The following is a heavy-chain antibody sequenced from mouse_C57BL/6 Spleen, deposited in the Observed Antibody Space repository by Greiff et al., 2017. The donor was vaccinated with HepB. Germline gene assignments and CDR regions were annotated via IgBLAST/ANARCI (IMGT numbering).Heavy chain of an antibody. CDR2: IYPSDSET. V-gene: IGHV1-61*01. D-gene: IGHD1-1*01. Sequence: QVQLQQPGAELVRPGSSVKLSCKASGYTFTSYWMDWVKQRPGQGLEWIGNIYPSDSETHYNQKFKDKATLTVDKSSSTAYMQLSSLTSEDSAVYYCASPEGYYYGSPFAYWGQGTLVTVSA. CDR3: ASPEGYYYGSPFAY. J-gene: IGHJ3*01. CDR1: GYTFTSYW.